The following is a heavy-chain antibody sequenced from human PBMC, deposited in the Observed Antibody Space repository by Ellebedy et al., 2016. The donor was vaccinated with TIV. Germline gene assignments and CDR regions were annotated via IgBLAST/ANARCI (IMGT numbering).Heavy chain of an antibody. CDR2: ISGSGGST. CDR1: GFTFSSYA. J-gene: IGHJ3*02. V-gene: IGHV3-23*01. CDR3: AKDAINYYDSSGSAFDI. D-gene: IGHD3-22*01. Sequence: PGGSLRLSCAAAGFTFSSYAMSWVRQAPGKGLEWVSAISGSGGSTYYADSVEGRFTISRDNSKNTLYLQMNSLRAEETAVYYCAKDAINYYDSSGSAFDIWGQGTMVTVSS.